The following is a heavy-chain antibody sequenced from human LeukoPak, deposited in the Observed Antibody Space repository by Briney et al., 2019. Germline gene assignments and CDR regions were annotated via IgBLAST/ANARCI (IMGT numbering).Heavy chain of an antibody. CDR2: ISSSGSTI. J-gene: IGHJ4*02. D-gene: IGHD3-22*01. V-gene: IGHV3-48*04. CDR3: AKEKKYYYDGSGYPGYDY. CDR1: GFTFSSYS. Sequence: GGSPRLSCAASGFTFSSYSMNWVRQAPGKGLEWVSYISSSGSTIYYADSVKGRFTIFRDNAKNSLYLQMNSLRAEDTAVYYCAKEKKYYYDGSGYPGYDYWGQGTLVTVSS.